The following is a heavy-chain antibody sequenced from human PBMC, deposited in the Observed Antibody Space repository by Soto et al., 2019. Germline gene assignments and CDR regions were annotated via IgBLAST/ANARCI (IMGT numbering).Heavy chain of an antibody. V-gene: IGHV3-33*01. CDR3: ARDHNGWELTPSH. CDR1: GFTFSSYG. Sequence: QVQLVESGGGVVQPGRSLRLSCAASGFTFSSYGMHWVRQAPGKGLEWVAVIWYDGSNKYYADSVKGRFTISRDNSKNTLYLQMNSLSAEDTAVYYCARDHNGWELTPSHWGQGTLVTVSS. D-gene: IGHD1-26*01. CDR2: IWYDGSNK. J-gene: IGHJ4*02.